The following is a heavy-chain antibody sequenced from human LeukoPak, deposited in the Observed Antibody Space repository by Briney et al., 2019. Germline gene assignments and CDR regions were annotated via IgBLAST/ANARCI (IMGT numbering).Heavy chain of an antibody. CDR2: INPSGGST. Sequence: RASVKVSCKASGYTFTSYYMHWVRQAPGQGLEWMGIINPSGGSTSYAQKFQGRVTMTRDTSTSTVYMELSSLRSEDTAVYYCARDLGTTVTTGPSGYWGQGTLVTVSS. D-gene: IGHD4-11*01. V-gene: IGHV1-46*01. J-gene: IGHJ4*02. CDR1: GYTFTSYY. CDR3: ARDLGTTVTTGPSGY.